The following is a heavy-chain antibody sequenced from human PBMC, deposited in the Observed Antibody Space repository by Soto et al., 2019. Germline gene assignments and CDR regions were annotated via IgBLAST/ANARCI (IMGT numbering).Heavy chain of an antibody. D-gene: IGHD3-10*01. CDR1: GYSFTNYW. CDR3: ARAMVRGKNYYGVDV. V-gene: IGHV5-51*03. J-gene: IGHJ6*02. CDR2: IYPGDSDT. Sequence: EVQLVQSGAEVKKPGESLKISCKGSGYSFTNYWIGWVRQMPGKGLEWMGIIYPGDSDTRYSPSFQGQVTISADKSISTAYLQWSCLKASDTAMYYCARAMVRGKNYYGVDVWGQGTTVTVSS.